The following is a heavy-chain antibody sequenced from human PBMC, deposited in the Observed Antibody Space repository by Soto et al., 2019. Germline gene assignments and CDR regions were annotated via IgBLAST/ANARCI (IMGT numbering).Heavy chain of an antibody. Sequence: VGSLRLSCAASGFTFSDYYMSWIRQAPGKGLEWVSYISSSGSTIYYADSVKGRFTISRDNAKNSLYLQMNSLRAEDTAVYYCASTTVTRRHFDYWGQGTLVTVSS. D-gene: IGHD4-17*01. CDR3: ASTTVTRRHFDY. CDR1: GFTFSDYY. CDR2: ISSSGSTI. J-gene: IGHJ4*02. V-gene: IGHV3-11*01.